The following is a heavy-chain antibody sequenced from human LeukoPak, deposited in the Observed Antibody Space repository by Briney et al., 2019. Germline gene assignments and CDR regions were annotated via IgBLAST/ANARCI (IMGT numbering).Heavy chain of an antibody. CDR3: ARDRGHQTFDQ. J-gene: IGHJ4*02. V-gene: IGHV4-31*03. Sequence: PSQTLSLTCTVSGVSIRSGDYYWTWIRQHPGKGLEWFGYIYYTGSTYYNPSLKSRLSISVDTSKNQFSLKVSSVTAADTAIYYCARDRGHQTFDQWGQGTLVTVSS. CDR1: GVSIRSGDYY. D-gene: IGHD3-10*01. CDR2: IYYTGST.